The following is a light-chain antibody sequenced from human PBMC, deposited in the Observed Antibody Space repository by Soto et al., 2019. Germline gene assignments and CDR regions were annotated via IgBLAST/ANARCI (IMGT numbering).Light chain of an antibody. V-gene: IGKV2-28*01. CDR1: QSLLHSNGYNY. CDR2: LGS. CDR3: MQALQTPIT. J-gene: IGKJ5*01. Sequence: DIVMTQSPLSLPVTPGEPASISCRSSQSLLHSNGYNYLDWYLQKPGQSPQLLTYLGSNRASGVPDRFSGIGSGTDFTLKISRVEAEDVGVYYCMQALQTPITFGQGTRLEIK.